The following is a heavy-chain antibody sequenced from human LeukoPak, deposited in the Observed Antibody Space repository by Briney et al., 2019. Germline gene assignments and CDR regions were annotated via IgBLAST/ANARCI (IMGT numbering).Heavy chain of an antibody. J-gene: IGHJ4*02. Sequence: SETLSLTCTVSGGSISSSSYYWGWIRQPLGKGLEWIGSIYYSGSTYYNPSLKSRVTISVDTSKNQFSLKLSSVTAADTAVYYCARLVEDIVVVVAASFDYWGQGTLVTVSS. D-gene: IGHD2-15*01. V-gene: IGHV4-39*01. CDR3: ARLVEDIVVVVAASFDY. CDR2: IYYSGST. CDR1: GGSISSSSYY.